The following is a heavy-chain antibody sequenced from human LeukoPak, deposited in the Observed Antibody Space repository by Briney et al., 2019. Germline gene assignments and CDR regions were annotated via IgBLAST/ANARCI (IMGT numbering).Heavy chain of an antibody. CDR3: ARAWSDGGKVVAH. Sequence: SETLSLTCTVSGGSISTYFWSRSRQPPGKGLEWIGDIYYSGSTNYNPSLKSRVTISVDTSKNQFSLKLSSVTAADTAVYYCARAWSDGGKVVAHWGQGILVTVSS. J-gene: IGHJ4*02. CDR1: GGSISTYF. CDR2: IYYSGST. V-gene: IGHV4-59*01. D-gene: IGHD3-22*01.